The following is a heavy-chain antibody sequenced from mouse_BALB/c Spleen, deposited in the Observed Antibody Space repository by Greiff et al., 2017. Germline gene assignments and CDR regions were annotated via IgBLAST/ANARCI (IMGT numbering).Heavy chain of an antibody. CDR1: GFSLTSYG. CDR3: ARVTMITTGYFDV. V-gene: IGHV2-9*02. CDR2: IWAGGST. D-gene: IGHD2-4*01. J-gene: IGHJ1*01. Sequence: VQLQQSGPGLVAPSQSLSITCTVSGFSLTSYGVHWVRQPPGKGLEWLGVIWAGGSTNYNSALMSRLSISKDNSKSQVFLKMNSLQTDDTAMYYCARVTMITTGYFDVWGAGTTVTVSS.